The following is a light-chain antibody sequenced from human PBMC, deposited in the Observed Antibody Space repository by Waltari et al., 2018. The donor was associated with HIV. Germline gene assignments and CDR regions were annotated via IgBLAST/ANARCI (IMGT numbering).Light chain of an antibody. Sequence: QSVLTQPPSVSAAPGQKVTFSCSGSTSNIGANYVSWYQHLPGTAPKLLIFENNKRPSGIPDRFSGSKSGTSATLVITGLQTGDEADYYCGTWDSNLSAWVFGGGTKVTVL. V-gene: IGLV1-51*02. J-gene: IGLJ3*02. CDR3: GTWDSNLSAWV. CDR2: ENN. CDR1: TSNIGANY.